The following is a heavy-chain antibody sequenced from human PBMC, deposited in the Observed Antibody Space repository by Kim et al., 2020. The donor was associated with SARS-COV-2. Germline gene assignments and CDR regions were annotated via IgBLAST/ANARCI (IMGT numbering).Heavy chain of an antibody. D-gene: IGHD3-22*01. V-gene: IGHV3-66*01. Sequence: WGSLRLSCVASGYTVTYSYMGWVRQAPGKGLEWVSFIYSGGNTIYADSVKGRLIISRDHSKNTLYLQMNSLRAEDTAVYYCATVVFYYDAGYFKNWGQGTLFIVSS. J-gene: IGHJ1*01. CDR1: GYTVTYSY. CDR2: IYSGGNT. CDR3: ATVVFYYDAGYFKN.